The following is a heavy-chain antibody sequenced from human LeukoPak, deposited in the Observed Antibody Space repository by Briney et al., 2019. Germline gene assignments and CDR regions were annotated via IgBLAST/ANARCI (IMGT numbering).Heavy chain of an antibody. V-gene: IGHV4-59*01. Sequence: PSETLSLTCTVSGGSISTYYWSWIRQPPGKGLEWIGYIYFSGSTDYNPSLKSRVIISVDTSNNQFSLKLSSVTPADTAVYYCAGYSSGWYVDYWGQGTLVTVSS. CDR3: AGYSSGWYVDY. D-gene: IGHD6-19*01. CDR1: GGSISTYY. J-gene: IGHJ4*02. CDR2: IYFSGST.